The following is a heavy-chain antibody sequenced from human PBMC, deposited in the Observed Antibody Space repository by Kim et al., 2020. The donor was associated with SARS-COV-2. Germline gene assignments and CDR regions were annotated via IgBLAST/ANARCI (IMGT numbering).Heavy chain of an antibody. CDR2: INHSGST. V-gene: IGHV4-34*01. J-gene: IGHJ4*02. Sequence: SETLSLTCAVYGGSFSGYYWSWIRQPPGKGLEWIGEINHSGSTNYNPSLKSRVTISVDTSKNQFSLKLSSVTAADTAVYYCARVQVGYSSSWYPHKNFDYWGQGTLVTVSS. CDR3: ARVQVGYSSSWYPHKNFDY. D-gene: IGHD6-13*01. CDR1: GGSFSGYY.